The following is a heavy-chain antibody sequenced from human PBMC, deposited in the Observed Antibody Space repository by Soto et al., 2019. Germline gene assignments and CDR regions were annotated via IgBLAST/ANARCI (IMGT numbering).Heavy chain of an antibody. D-gene: IGHD1-26*01. CDR1: GFTFSSYG. CDR2: ISYDGSNT. V-gene: IGHV3-30*18. J-gene: IGHJ3*02. Sequence: GGSLRLSCAASGFTFSSYGMHWVRQAPGKGLEWVAVISYDGSNTYYADSVKGRFTISRDNSKNTRYLQMNRLRAEDTAVYYCAKAGEEWELLCAFDIWGQGTMVTVSS. CDR3: AKAGEEWELLCAFDI.